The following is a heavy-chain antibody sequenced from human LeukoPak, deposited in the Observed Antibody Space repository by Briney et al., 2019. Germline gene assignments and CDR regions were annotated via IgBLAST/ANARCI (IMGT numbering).Heavy chain of an antibody. V-gene: IGHV3-66*01. J-gene: IGHJ4*02. CDR1: GFTISSNY. D-gene: IGHD3-22*01. CDR3: AASSGYWDY. Sequence: GGSLRLSCAASGFTISSNYMSWVRQAPGKGLEWVSVIYGGGSTYYADSVEGKFTISRDNSKNTLYLQMNSLRAEDTAVYYCAASSGYWDYWGQGSLVTVSS. CDR2: IYGGGST.